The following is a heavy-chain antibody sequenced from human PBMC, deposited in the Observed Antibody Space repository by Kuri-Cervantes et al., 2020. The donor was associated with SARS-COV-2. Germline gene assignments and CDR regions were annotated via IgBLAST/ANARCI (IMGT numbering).Heavy chain of an antibody. Sequence: GESLKISCSASGFTFGSYGMHWVRQAPGKGLEWVAVISYDGSNKYSADSVKCRFTISRENSKNTLYLQMNSLRAEDTAVYYCAKDRPQGGYSYGPDYWGQGTLVTVSS. CDR2: ISYDGSNK. CDR3: AKDRPQGGYSYGPDY. D-gene: IGHD5-18*01. V-gene: IGHV3-30*18. J-gene: IGHJ4*02. CDR1: GFTFGSYG.